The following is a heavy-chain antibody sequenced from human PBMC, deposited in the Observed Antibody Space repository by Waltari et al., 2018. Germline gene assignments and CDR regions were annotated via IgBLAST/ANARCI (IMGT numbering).Heavy chain of an antibody. Sequence: EVQLLESGGGLVQPGGSLRLSCAASGFTFSSYAMSWVRQAPGKGLEWVSVIYSGGSSTYYADSVKGRFTISRDNSKNTLYLQMNSLRAEDTAVYYCAKDSSQFPNDYGDWSGLCDYWGQGTLVTVSS. CDR3: AKDSSQFPNDYGDWSGLCDY. V-gene: IGHV3-23*03. CDR1: GFTFSSYA. J-gene: IGHJ4*02. D-gene: IGHD4-17*01. CDR2: IYSGGSST.